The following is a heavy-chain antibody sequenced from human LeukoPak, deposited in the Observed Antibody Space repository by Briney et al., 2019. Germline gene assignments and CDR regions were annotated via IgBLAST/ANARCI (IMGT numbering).Heavy chain of an antibody. Sequence: AGGSLRLSCAASGFTFSDYYMSWIRQAPGKGLEWVSVIYSGGSTYYADSVKGRFTISRDNSKNTLYLQMNSLRAEDTAVYYCARGTPNLDYWGQGTLVTVSS. CDR3: ARGTPNLDY. CDR1: GFTFSDYY. CDR2: IYSGGST. J-gene: IGHJ4*02. D-gene: IGHD1-1*01. V-gene: IGHV3-53*01.